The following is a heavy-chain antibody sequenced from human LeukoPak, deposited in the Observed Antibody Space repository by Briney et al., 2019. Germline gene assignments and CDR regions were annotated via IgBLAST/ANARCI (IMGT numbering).Heavy chain of an antibody. CDR3: SRSHDYGGLYFYYYMDV. CDR1: GGSISSRSDY. CDR2: LDSSGST. Sequence: SETLSHTCTVSGGSISSRSDYWGWIRQTPGKGLEWIGNLDSSGSTYYNPSLKSRVTISVGTSKNQFSLNLRSVTAADTAIYFCSRSHDYGGLYFYYYMDVWGKGTPVTVSS. J-gene: IGHJ6*03. D-gene: IGHD4-23*01. V-gene: IGHV4-39*01.